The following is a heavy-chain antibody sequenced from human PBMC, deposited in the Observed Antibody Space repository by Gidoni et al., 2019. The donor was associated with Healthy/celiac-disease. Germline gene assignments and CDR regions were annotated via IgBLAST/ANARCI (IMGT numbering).Heavy chain of an antibody. D-gene: IGHD5-18*01. CDR2: INPNSGGT. J-gene: IGHJ4*02. V-gene: IGHV1-2*06. CDR1: GYTVTGYY. CDR3: ARERIQLWLRVCDY. Sequence: QVQLVQSGAEVTQPGTSVKVSCKASGYTVTGYYMHWVRQAPGQGLEWMGRINPNSGGTNYAQKFQGRVTMTRDTSISTAYMELSRLRSDDTAVYYCARERIQLWLRVCDYWGQGTLVTVSS.